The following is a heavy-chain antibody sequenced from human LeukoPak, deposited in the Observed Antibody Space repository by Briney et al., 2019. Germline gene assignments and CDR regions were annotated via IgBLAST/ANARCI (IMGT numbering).Heavy chain of an antibody. Sequence: PSETLSLTCAVSGGSISSGNWWSWVRQPPGKGLEWIGEIYRSGSTNYNPSLKSRVTISVDKSKNQFSLKLSSVTAADTAVYYCARDSSGSYPFDYWGQGTLVTVLS. CDR3: ARDSSGSYPFDY. V-gene: IGHV4-4*02. J-gene: IGHJ4*02. D-gene: IGHD1-26*01. CDR2: IYRSGST. CDR1: GGSISSGNW.